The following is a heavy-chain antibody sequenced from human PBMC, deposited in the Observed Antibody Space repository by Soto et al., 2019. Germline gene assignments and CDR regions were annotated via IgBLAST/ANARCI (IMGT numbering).Heavy chain of an antibody. V-gene: IGHV4-34*02. CDR2: INHSGFT. D-gene: IGHD1-26*01. CDR3: VRGRAFMSRVAFDI. CDR1: GGSFSDYY. J-gene: IGHJ3*02. Sequence: QVQLQQRGAGLLKPSETLSLTCAVLGGSFSDYYWTWIRQPPGKGLEWIGEINHSGFTSYNPSLKSHLTLLVDTSTKEFSLNLSSVTAADTAAYHCVRGRAFMSRVAFDIWGQGTMVTVSS.